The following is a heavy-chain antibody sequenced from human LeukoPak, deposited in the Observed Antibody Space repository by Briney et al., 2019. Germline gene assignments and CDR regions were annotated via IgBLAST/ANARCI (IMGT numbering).Heavy chain of an antibody. D-gene: IGHD5-12*01. J-gene: IGHJ4*02. CDR1: GSSISSGYY. CDR2: IYQSGST. Sequence: SETLSLTCTVSGSSISSGYYWGWIRQPPGKGLEWIGIIYQSGSTYYNPSLKSRVTISVDTSKNQFSLKLSSVTAADTAMYYCAREGTIVATDYFDYWGQGTLVTVSS. V-gene: IGHV4-38-2*02. CDR3: AREGTIVATDYFDY.